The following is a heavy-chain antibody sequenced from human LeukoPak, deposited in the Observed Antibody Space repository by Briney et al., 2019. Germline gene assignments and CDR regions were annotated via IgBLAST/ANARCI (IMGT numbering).Heavy chain of an antibody. CDR1: GYTFTGYY. CDR3: ARDRGSVPTYYFDY. CDR2: INPNSGGT. D-gene: IGHD3-16*01. J-gene: IGHJ4*02. V-gene: IGHV1-2*02. Sequence: ASVKVSCKASGYTFTGYYMHWVRQAPGQGLEWMGWINPNSGGTNYARKFQGRVTMTRDTSISTAYMELSRLRSDDTAVYYCARDRGSVPTYYFDYWGQGTLVTVSS.